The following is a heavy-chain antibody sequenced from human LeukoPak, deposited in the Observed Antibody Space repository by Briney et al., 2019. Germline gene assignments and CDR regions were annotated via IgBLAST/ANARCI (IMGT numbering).Heavy chain of an antibody. CDR1: GFTFGDYA. Sequence: SLRLSCTASGFTFGDYAMSWVRQAPGKGLEWVGFIRSKAYGGTTEYAASVKGRFTISRDDSKSIAYLHMDSLRAEDTAVYYCARGAYSSGWACFDHWGQGTLVTVSS. CDR3: ARGAYSSGWACFDH. CDR2: IRSKAYGGTT. V-gene: IGHV3-49*04. J-gene: IGHJ4*02. D-gene: IGHD6-19*01.